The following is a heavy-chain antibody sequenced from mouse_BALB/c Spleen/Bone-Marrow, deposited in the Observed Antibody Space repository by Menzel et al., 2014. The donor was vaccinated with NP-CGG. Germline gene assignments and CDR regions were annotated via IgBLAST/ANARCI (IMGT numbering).Heavy chain of an antibody. CDR2: INPSTGYT. CDR1: GYNSXSYW. Sequence: QVQLKQSGAELAKPGASVKMSCKASGYNSXSYWMHWVKQRPGQGLEWIGYINPSTGYTEYNQKFKDKATLTADRSSSTAYMQLSSLTSEDSAVYYCAREYYGSSGYFDVWGAGTTVTVSS. V-gene: IGHV1-7*01. J-gene: IGHJ1*01. CDR3: AREYYGSSGYFDV. D-gene: IGHD1-1*01.